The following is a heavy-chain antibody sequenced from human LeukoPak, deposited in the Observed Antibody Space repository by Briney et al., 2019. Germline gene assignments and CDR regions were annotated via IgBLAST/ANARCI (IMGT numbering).Heavy chain of an antibody. CDR2: INPNSGGT. J-gene: IGHJ4*02. CDR3: AREGDGVGAPLPDY. D-gene: IGHD1-26*01. V-gene: IGHV1-2*02. Sequence: ASVKVSCKASGYTFTGYYMHWVRQAPGQGLEWMGWINPNSGGTNYAQKFQGRVTMTRDTSISTAYMELSRLRSDDTAVYYCAREGDGVGAPLPDYWGQGTLVTVSS. CDR1: GYTFTGYY.